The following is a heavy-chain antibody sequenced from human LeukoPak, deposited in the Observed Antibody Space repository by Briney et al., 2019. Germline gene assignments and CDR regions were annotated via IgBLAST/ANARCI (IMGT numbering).Heavy chain of an antibody. Sequence: SETLSLTCTVYGGSFSGYYWSWIRQPPGKGLEWIGEINHSGSTNYNPSLKSRVTISVDTSKNQFSLKLSSVTAADTAVYYCARGGDDSSGYYHFDYWGQGTLVTVSS. V-gene: IGHV4-34*01. CDR1: GGSFSGYY. CDR2: INHSGST. CDR3: ARGGDDSSGYYHFDY. J-gene: IGHJ4*02. D-gene: IGHD3-22*01.